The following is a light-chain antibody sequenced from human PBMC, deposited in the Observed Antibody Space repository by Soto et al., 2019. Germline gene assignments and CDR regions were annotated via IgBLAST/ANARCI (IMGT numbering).Light chain of an antibody. CDR1: SSDIGAYNY. CDR2: EVT. V-gene: IGLV2-14*01. J-gene: IGLJ1*01. CDR3: SSYTSSTTLV. Sequence: QSALTQPASVSGSPGQSITIPCTGTSSDIGAYNYVSWYQQYPGKTPKLVIYEVTDRPSGVSSRFSGSKSGSTASLTISGLQTEDEADYYCSSYTSSTTLVFGTGTKVTVL.